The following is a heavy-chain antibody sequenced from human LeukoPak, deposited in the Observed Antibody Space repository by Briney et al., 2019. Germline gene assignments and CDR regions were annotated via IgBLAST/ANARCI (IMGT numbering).Heavy chain of an antibody. J-gene: IGHJ4*02. D-gene: IGHD1-26*01. CDR1: GFTFSSYA. Sequence: GGSLRLSCAASGFTFSSYAVHWVRQAPGKGLEWVAVISYDGSNKYYADSVKGRFTISRDNSKNTLYLQMNSLRAEDTAVYYCARDRMSATTRLLDYWGQGTLVTVSS. CDR2: ISYDGSNK. CDR3: ARDRMSATTRLLDY. V-gene: IGHV3-30*01.